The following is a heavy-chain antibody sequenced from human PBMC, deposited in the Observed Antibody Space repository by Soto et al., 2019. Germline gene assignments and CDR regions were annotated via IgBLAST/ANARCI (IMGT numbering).Heavy chain of an antibody. CDR2: INAGNGNT. Sequence: ASVKVSCKASGYTFTSYAMHWVRQAPGQRLEWMGWINAGNGNTKYSQKFQGRVTITRDTSASTAYMELSSLRSEDTAVYYCARAGSKIVVVPAWDYWGQGTLVTVSS. V-gene: IGHV1-3*01. CDR1: GYTFTSYA. D-gene: IGHD2-2*01. CDR3: ARAGSKIVVVPAWDY. J-gene: IGHJ4*02.